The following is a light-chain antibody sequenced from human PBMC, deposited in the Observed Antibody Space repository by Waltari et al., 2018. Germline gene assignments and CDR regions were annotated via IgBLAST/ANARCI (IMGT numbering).Light chain of an antibody. CDR1: QSITSH. CDR2: GAS. Sequence: EIVLTQSPVILSVSPGERTTLSCRASQSITSHLAWYQQKPDQSPRLHIYGASIRAAGIPARFSGSGSGTEFTLTISGLQSEDFAVYYCQKYNNWLPLTFGGGTKVEIK. V-gene: IGKV3-15*01. CDR3: QKYNNWLPLT. J-gene: IGKJ4*01.